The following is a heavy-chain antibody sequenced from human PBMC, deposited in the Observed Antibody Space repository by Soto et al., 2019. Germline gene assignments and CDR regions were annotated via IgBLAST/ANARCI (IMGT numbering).Heavy chain of an antibody. CDR3: ASFSSASCYPRCYGMDV. J-gene: IGHJ6*02. CDR1: GGSVSSGSYY. V-gene: IGHV4-61*01. CDR2: IYYSGST. D-gene: IGHD2-2*01. Sequence: SETLSLTCTVSGGSVSSGSYYWSWIRQPPGQGLEWIGYIYYSGSTNYNPSLKSRVTISVDTSKNQFSLKLSSVTAADTAVYYCASFSSASCYPRCYGMDVWGQGTTVTVSS.